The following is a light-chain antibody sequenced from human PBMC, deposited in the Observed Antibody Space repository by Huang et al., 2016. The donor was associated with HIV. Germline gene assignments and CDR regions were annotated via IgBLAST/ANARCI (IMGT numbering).Light chain of an antibody. CDR3: QQYGGSPLFT. CDR1: QRLSSSS. V-gene: IGKV3-20*01. CDR2: SAS. Sequence: EIVLTQSPGTLSLSPGERAALSCRASQRLSSSSLAWYQQKPGQPPRLLIYSASNRATGIPDKFSGSGSGTDFTLIISRLEAEDSAVYYCQQYGGSPLFTFGPGTKLEIK. J-gene: IGKJ3*01.